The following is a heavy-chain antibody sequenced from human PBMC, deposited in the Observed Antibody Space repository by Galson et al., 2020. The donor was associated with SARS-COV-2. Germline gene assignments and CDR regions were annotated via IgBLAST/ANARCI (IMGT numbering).Heavy chain of an antibody. V-gene: IGHV4-59*01. CDR1: GGSIRDYH. CDR3: ARDRAYSRSSHFFDF. J-gene: IGHJ4*02. Sequence: SETLSLTCTVSGGSIRDYHWSWIRQPPGKGLEWIGYIYYGGSTNYNPSLQSRVTISLGPSKSQFSLKRHSVTAADTAVYYCARDRAYSRSSHFFDFWGQGTLVAVSS. D-gene: IGHD6-6*01. CDR2: IYYGGST.